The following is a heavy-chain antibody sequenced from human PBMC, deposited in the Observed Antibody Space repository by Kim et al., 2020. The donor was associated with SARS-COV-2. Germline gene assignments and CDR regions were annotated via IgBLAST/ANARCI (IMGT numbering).Heavy chain of an antibody. V-gene: IGHV3-66*01. CDR2: LYSGGST. CDR1: GFTVSSNY. CDR3: ARDAHVYGMDV. Sequence: GGSLRLSCAASGFTVSSNYMSWVRQAPGKGLEWVSVLYSGGSTFYADYVKGRFTITRDNSTNTLYLQMNSLRAEDTAVYYCARDAHVYGMDVWGQGTTVTVSS. J-gene: IGHJ6*02.